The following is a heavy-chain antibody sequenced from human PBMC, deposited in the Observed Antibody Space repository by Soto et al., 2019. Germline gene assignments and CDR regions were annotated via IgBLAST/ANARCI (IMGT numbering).Heavy chain of an antibody. CDR1: GFIFKDFA. V-gene: IGHV3-23*01. J-gene: IGHJ5*02. CDR3: TRGDSFGFCVPSRVYSTPDH. D-gene: IGHD2-21*01. Sequence: EVQLFESGGGLVEPGKSLRLSCAASGFIFKDFAMSWVRQVPGKGLEWVATITTSADSTYSADSARGQFTISRDNFATTLFLQMNSLRGDDPATYYCTRGDSFGFCVPSRVYSTPDHWGQGTLGTVSS. CDR2: ITTSADST.